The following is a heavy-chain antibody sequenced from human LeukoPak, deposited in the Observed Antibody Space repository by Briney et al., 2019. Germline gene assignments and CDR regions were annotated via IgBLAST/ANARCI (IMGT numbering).Heavy chain of an antibody. Sequence: ASVKVSCKASGYPFSAYYIHWIRQAPGQGLEWVGWINPTTGSTNSTQKFQGRVTMTRDTSISTAYMELSRLRSDDTAVYYCARVSTLAAAGTGRWFDPWGQGTLVTVSS. V-gene: IGHV1-2*02. D-gene: IGHD6-13*01. CDR3: ARVSTLAAAGTGRWFDP. J-gene: IGHJ5*02. CDR2: INPTTGST. CDR1: GYPFSAYY.